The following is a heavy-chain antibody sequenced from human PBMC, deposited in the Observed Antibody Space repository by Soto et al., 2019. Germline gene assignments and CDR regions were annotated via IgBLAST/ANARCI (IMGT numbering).Heavy chain of an antibody. CDR2: MNPNSGNT. V-gene: IGHV1-8*01. CDR3: ATGLVVGATTAFDI. D-gene: IGHD1-26*01. Sequence: ASVKVSCKASGYTFTSYDINWVRQATGQGLEWMGWMNPNSGNTGYAQKFQGRVTMNRNTSICTAFMELSSLRSEDAAVYYCATGLVVGATTAFDIWGQGTMVTVSS. CDR1: GYTFTSYD. J-gene: IGHJ3*02.